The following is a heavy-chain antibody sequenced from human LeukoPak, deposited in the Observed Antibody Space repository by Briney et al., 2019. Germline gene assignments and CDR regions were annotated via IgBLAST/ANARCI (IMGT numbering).Heavy chain of an antibody. CDR1: GGTFSSYA. V-gene: IGHV1-69*06. Sequence: ASVKVSCKASGGTFSSYAISWVRQAPGQGLEWMGGIIPIFGTANYAQKFQGRVTITADKSTSTAYMELSSLRSEDTAVYYCVRHMPPLGAAHYWGQGTLVTVSS. CDR3: VRHMPPLGAAHY. J-gene: IGHJ4*02. CDR2: IIPIFGTA. D-gene: IGHD2-15*01.